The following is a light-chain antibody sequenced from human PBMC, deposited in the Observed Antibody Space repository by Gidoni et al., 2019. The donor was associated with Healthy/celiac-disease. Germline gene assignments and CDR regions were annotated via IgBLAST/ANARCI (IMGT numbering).Light chain of an antibody. V-gene: IGKV1-9*01. CDR3: QQLNSYPHT. CDR2: AAS. Sequence: IQLTQSPSSLSASVGDRVTITCRASQGISSYLAWYQQKPGKAPDLLFFAASTLQSGVPSRFSGSGSGTYFTLTISSLQPEDFATYYCQQLNSYPHTFGQGTKLEIK. J-gene: IGKJ2*01. CDR1: QGISSY.